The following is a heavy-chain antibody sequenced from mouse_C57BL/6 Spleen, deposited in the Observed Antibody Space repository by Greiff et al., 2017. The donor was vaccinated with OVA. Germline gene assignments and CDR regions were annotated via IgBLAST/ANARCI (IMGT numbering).Heavy chain of an antibody. D-gene: IGHD2-4*01. CDR2: IYPGSGST. CDR1: GYTFTSYW. J-gene: IGHJ3*01. CDR3: ARNDYDEGPFAY. V-gene: IGHV1-55*01. Sequence: QVQLQQPGAELVKPGASVKLSCKASGYTFTSYWMHWVKQRPGRGLEWIGDIYPGSGSTNYNEKFKSKATLTVDTSSSTAYMQLSSLTSEDSAVYYCARNDYDEGPFAYWGQGTLVTVSA.